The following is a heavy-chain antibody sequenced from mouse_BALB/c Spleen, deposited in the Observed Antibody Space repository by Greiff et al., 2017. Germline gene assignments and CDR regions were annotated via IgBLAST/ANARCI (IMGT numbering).Heavy chain of an antibody. CDR1: GFTFSSYA. CDR2: ISSGGST. V-gene: IGHV5-6-5*01. D-gene: IGHD1-1*01. Sequence: EVMLVESGGGLVKPGGSLKLSCAASGFTFSSYAMSWVRQTPEKRLEWVASISSGGSTYYPDSVKGRFTISRDNARNILYLQMSSLRSEDTAMYYRAREDYYGSSYEVYFDYWGQGTTLTVSS. CDR3: AREDYYGSSYEVYFDY. J-gene: IGHJ2*01.